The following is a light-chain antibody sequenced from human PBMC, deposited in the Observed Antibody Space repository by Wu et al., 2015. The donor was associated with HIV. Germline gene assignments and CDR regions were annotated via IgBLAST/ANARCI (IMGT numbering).Light chain of an antibody. CDR1: QTVTSNY. V-gene: IGKV3D-20*02. CDR2: HSS. CDR3: QQRGNWPLFT. J-gene: IGKJ3*01. Sequence: EIVLTQSPDTLYLSPGERATLSCRASQTVTSNYLAWYQHKPGQAPRLLIYHSSTRATGISDRFSGSGSGTDFTLTVDRLEPEDFAVYYCQQRGNWPLFTFGPGTKVDIK.